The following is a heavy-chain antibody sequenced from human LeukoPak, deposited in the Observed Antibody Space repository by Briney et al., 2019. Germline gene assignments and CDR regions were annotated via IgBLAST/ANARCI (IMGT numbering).Heavy chain of an antibody. Sequence: ASVKVSCKASGYTFTSYDINWVRQATGQGLEWMGWMNPNSSNTGYAQKFQGRVTMTRNTSISTAYMELSSLRSEDTAVYYCARGAGSSWYSYYYYYYMDVWGKGTTVTVSS. CDR2: MNPNSSNT. D-gene: IGHD6-13*01. J-gene: IGHJ6*03. CDR3: ARGAGSSWYSYYYYYYMDV. V-gene: IGHV1-8*01. CDR1: GYTFTSYD.